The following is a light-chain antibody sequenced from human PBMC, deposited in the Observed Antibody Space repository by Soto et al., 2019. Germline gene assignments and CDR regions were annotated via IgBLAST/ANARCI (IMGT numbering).Light chain of an antibody. CDR1: QSISSY. CDR2: AAS. Sequence: DIQMTQSPSSLSASVGDRVTITCRASQSISSYLNWYQQKPGKAPKLLIYAASSLQSGVPSRFSGSGSGSDFTLTISSLQPEDFAPYYCQQSFSTLWTFGQGPKVEIK. V-gene: IGKV1-39*01. CDR3: QQSFSTLWT. J-gene: IGKJ1*01.